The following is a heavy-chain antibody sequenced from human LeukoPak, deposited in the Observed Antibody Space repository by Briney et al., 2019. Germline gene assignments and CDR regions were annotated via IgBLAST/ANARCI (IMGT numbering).Heavy chain of an antibody. CDR1: GYSFTSYW. CDR2: IYPGDSDT. D-gene: IGHD7-27*01. CDR3: ARHPPGKTGDRFDGNSFPIDY. J-gene: IGHJ4*02. Sequence: GESLKISCKGSGYSFTSYWIGWVRQMPGKGLEWMGIIYPGDSDTRYSPSFQGQVTISADKSISTAYLQWSSLKASDTAMYYCARHPPGKTGDRFDGNSFPIDYWGQGTLVTVSS. V-gene: IGHV5-51*01.